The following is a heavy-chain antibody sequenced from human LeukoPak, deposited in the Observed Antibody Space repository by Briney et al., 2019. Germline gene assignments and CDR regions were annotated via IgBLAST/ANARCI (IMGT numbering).Heavy chain of an antibody. J-gene: IGHJ3*02. V-gene: IGHV4-61*08. CDR3: ARQLAQAEGRAFDI. D-gene: IGHD6-19*01. Sequence: SETLSLTCTVSGDPVSSGDFYWSWIRQSPGGGLQWIAYTHHTGSSNYSPSLRSRVTISMDTSKNQFSLNLNSVTAADTAVYYCARQLAQAEGRAFDIWGQGTKVTVSS. CDR1: GDPVSSGDFY. CDR2: THHTGSS.